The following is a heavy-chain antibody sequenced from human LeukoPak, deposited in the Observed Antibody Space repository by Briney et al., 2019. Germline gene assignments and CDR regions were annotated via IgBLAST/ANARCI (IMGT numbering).Heavy chain of an antibody. CDR3: ASLTPDCSGGSCYSSWFDP. CDR2: IYHSGST. Sequence: KPPETLSLTCAVSGGSISSSNWWSWIRQPPGKGLEWIGEIYHSGSTNYNPSLKSRVTISVDKSKTQFSLKLSSVTAADTAVYYCASLTPDCSGGSCYSSWFDPWGQGTLVTVSS. V-gene: IGHV4-4*03. J-gene: IGHJ5*02. CDR1: GGSISSSNW. D-gene: IGHD2-15*01.